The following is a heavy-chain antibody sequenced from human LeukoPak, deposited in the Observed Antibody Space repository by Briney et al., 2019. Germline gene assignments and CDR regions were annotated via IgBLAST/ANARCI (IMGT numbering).Heavy chain of an antibody. V-gene: IGHV1-2*06. CDR1: GYTFTGYY. D-gene: IGHD6-19*01. CDR2: TNPNSGGT. J-gene: IGHJ5*02. Sequence: ASVKVSCKASGYTFTGYYMHWVRQAPGQGLEWMGRTNPNSGGTNYAQKFQGRVTMTRDTSISTAYMELSRLRSDDTAVYYCARGLGWYVYWFDPWGQGTLVTVSS. CDR3: ARGLGWYVYWFDP.